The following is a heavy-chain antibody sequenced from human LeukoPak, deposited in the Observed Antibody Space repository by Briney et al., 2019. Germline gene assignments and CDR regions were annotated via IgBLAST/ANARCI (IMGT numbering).Heavy chain of an antibody. V-gene: IGHV4-38-2*02. CDR3: ARVTGYIVEDYFDY. CDR1: GYSISSGHY. J-gene: IGHJ4*02. CDR2: IYHSGST. Sequence: SETLSLTCTVSGYSISSGHYWGWIRQPPGKGLEWFGCIYHSGSTYYNPSLKSRVTISVDTSKNQFSLRLSSVTAADTAVYYCARVTGYIVEDYFDYWGQGTLVTVSS. D-gene: IGHD3-22*01.